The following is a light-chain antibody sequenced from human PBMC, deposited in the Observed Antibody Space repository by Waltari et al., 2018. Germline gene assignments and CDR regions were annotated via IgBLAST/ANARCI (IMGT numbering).Light chain of an antibody. Sequence: IQMSQSPSSLSASVGDRVTITCRASQGISSYLNWYQQKPGKSPKLLIYYANSLASGVPSRFSGSGSGTEFTLTISSLQPEDFATYYCQQGNSYPFTFGPGTKLDIK. CDR1: QGISSY. CDR3: QQGNSYPFT. J-gene: IGKJ3*01. CDR2: YAN. V-gene: IGKV1-13*02.